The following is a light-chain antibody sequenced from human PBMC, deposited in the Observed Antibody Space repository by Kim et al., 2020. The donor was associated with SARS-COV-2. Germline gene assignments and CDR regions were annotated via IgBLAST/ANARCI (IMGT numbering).Light chain of an antibody. J-gene: IGKJ1*01. CDR2: NAS. CDR3: HQYNIYPWT. V-gene: IGKV1-5*03. CDR1: QTISSW. Sequence: DIHMTQSPSTLSASVGDRVTITCRASQTISSWLAWYSQTAGKAPKLLIYNASSLQSGVPSRFSGSGAGTEFTLTISSLQPDEFATQCYHQYNIYPWT.